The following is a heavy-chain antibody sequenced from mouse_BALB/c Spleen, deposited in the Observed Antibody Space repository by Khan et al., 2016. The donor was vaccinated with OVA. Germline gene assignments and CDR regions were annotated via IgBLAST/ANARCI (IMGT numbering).Heavy chain of an antibody. CDR2: INPNNGGT. D-gene: IGHD2-2*01. V-gene: IGHV1-53*01. CDR3: SRSGYGSFAY. Sequence: QVQLKQSGAELVTPGASVRLSCKASGYSFTSYYLYWVKQRPGQGLEWIGDINPNNGGTNFNEKFKSKATLTVDKSSSTAYLQLNSLTSVDSAVYYCSRSGYGSFAYWGQGTLVTVSA. CDR1: GYSFTSYY. J-gene: IGHJ3*01.